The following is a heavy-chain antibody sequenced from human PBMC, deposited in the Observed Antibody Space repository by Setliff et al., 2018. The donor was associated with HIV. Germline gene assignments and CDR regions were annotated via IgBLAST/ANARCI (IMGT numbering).Heavy chain of an antibody. Sequence: LSLTCTVSGASISSHNYYWGWIRQSPGKGLEWIASIRSSGDTYYNPSLQSRVIISVDTSNNQFSLKLTSVTAADTAVYYCTIPASSLAPNWGRGTQVTVSS. CDR1: GASISSHNYY. J-gene: IGHJ4*02. CDR3: TIPASSLAPN. CDR2: IRSSGDT. V-gene: IGHV4-39*01.